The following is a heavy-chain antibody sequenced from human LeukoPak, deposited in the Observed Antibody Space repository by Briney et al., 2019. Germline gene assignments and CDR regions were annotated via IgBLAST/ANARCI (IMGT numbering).Heavy chain of an antibody. J-gene: IGHJ6*03. CDR2: INWNGGST. Sequence: GGSLRLSCAASGFTLDDYGMSWVRQAPGKGLEWVSGINWNGGSTGYADSVKGRFTISRDNAKNSLYLQMNSLRAEDTALYYCARRRRTPAMVRYYYYYYYMDVWGKGTTVTVSS. D-gene: IGHD5-18*01. CDR1: GFTLDDYG. V-gene: IGHV3-20*04. CDR3: ARRRRTPAMVRYYYYYYYMDV.